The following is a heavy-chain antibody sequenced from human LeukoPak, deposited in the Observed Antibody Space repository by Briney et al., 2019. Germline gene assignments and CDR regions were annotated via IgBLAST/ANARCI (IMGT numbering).Heavy chain of an antibody. CDR3: ARLGYYDFWSGYIAYYYYYMDV. CDR1: GYTFTSYG. J-gene: IGHJ6*03. CDR2: ISAYNGNT. V-gene: IGHV1-18*01. Sequence: ASVKVSCKASGYTFTSYGISWVRQAPGQGLEWMGWISAYNGNTNYAQNLQGRVTMTTDTSTSTAYMELRSLRSDDTAVYYCARLGYYDFWSGYIAYYYYYMDVWGKGTTVTVSS. D-gene: IGHD3-3*01.